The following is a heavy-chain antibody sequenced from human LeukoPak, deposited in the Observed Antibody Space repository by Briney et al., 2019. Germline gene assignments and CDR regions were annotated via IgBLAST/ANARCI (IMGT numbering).Heavy chain of an antibody. J-gene: IGHJ5*02. CDR2: IKQDGSQK. D-gene: IGHD2-2*01. CDR3: ASIGYCSSTSCAPIP. Sequence: GGSLRLSCAASGFTFSSYWMSWVRQAPGKGLEWVANIKQDGSQKYYVDSVKGRFSISRDNAKNSLYLQMNSLRAEDTALYHCASIGYCSSTSCAPIPWGQGTLVTVSS. V-gene: IGHV3-7*03. CDR1: GFTFSSYW.